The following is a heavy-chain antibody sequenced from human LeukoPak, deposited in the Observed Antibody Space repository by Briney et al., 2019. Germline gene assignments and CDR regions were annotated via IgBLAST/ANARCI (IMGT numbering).Heavy chain of an antibody. J-gene: IGHJ3*02. V-gene: IGHV3-11*01. Sequence: GGSLRLSCAAPGFTFTDYYMSWIRQAPGKGLEWVSYISSSGSTIYYADSVKGRFTISRDNAKNSLYLQMNSLRAEDTAVYYCAGVPLNFDAFDIWGQGTMVTVSS. CDR2: ISSSGSTI. CDR3: AGVPLNFDAFDI. CDR1: GFTFTDYY.